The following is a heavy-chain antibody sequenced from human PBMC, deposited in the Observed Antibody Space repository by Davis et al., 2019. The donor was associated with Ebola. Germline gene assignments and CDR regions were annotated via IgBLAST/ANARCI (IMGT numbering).Heavy chain of an antibody. CDR2: IIPIFGTA. CDR3: ARDDSSSSGLWFDP. CDR1: GGTFSSYA. Sequence: AASVKVSCKASGGTFSSYAISWVRQAPGQGLEWMGGIIPIFGTANYAQKFQGRVTITADESTSTAYMELSSLRSEDTAVYYCARDDSSSSGLWFDPWGQGTLVTVSS. V-gene: IGHV1-69*13. D-gene: IGHD6-13*01. J-gene: IGHJ5*02.